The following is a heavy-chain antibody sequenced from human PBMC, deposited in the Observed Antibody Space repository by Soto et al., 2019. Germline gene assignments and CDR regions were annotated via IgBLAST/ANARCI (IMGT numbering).Heavy chain of an antibody. CDR2: ISSSSSYI. CDR3: ASRGYSYGEQWDY. Sequence: EVQLVESGGGLVKPGGSLRLSCAASGFTFSSYSMNWVRQAPGKGLEWVSSISSSSSYIYYADSVKGRFTISRDNAKNSQYLQMNSLRAEDTAVYYCASRGYSYGEQWDYWGQGTLVTVSS. CDR1: GFTFSSYS. J-gene: IGHJ4*02. V-gene: IGHV3-21*01. D-gene: IGHD5-18*01.